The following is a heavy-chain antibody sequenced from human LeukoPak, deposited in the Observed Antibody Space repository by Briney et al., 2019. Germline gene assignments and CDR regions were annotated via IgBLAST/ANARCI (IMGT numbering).Heavy chain of an antibody. J-gene: IGHJ6*02. D-gene: IGHD2-21*01. CDR2: IITIFGIT. CDR3: ARDRGVVIDTYYSDNYGMDV. CDR1: GGTFSSYA. V-gene: IGHV1-69*04. Sequence: GASVKVSCKASGGTFSSYAISWVRQAPGQGLEWMGRIITIFGITNYAQKFQGRVTITADKATNTAYMELSSLRSEDTAVYYCARDRGVVIDTYYSDNYGMDVWGRGTTVTVSS.